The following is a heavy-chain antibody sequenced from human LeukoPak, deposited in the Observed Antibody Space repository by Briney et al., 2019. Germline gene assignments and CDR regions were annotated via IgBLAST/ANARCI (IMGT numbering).Heavy chain of an antibody. CDR2: MIHSGST. Sequence: SETLSLTCAVYGGSFSGYSWSWIRQPPGKGLEWVGEMIHSGSTNYNPSLKSRVTISVDTSKNQFSLKLSSVTAADTAVYYCAKAGPGYSSIRSFDYWGQGTLVTVSS. J-gene: IGHJ4*02. D-gene: IGHD6-13*01. CDR1: GGSFSGYS. V-gene: IGHV4-34*12. CDR3: AKAGPGYSSIRSFDY.